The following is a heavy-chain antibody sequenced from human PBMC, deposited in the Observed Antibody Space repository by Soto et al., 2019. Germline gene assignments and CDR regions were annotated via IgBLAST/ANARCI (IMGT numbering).Heavy chain of an antibody. Sequence: QVQLVQSGAEVKKPGASVKVSCKVSGGTFNSHAINWLRQAPGQGLEWMGVIIPITETPNNAEKFQGRVTITAVKSTTTVYLELSSLTLDDPAVYFCARGNKGPGHYGPGSQGWYGPWGQGTLVTVSS. CDR1: GGTFNSHA. CDR2: IIPITETP. J-gene: IGHJ5*02. V-gene: IGHV1-69*06. CDR3: ARGNKGPGHYGPGSQGWYGP. D-gene: IGHD3-10*01.